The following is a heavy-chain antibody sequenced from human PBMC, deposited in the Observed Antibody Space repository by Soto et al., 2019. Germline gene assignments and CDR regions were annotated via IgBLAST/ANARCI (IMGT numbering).Heavy chain of an antibody. J-gene: IGHJ5*02. CDR3: ARHVPIAVAIPNNRFDP. CDR1: GYSFTSDW. Sequence: PGESLKIACRGSGYSFTSDWISWVRQVLGKDLEWMGRIDPSDSYTHYSPSFQRHVTISADKSISTAYLQWSSLKASDTAMYYCARHVPIAVAIPNNRFDPWGEGTLVTVSS. D-gene: IGHD6-19*01. V-gene: IGHV5-10-1*01. CDR2: IDPSDSYT.